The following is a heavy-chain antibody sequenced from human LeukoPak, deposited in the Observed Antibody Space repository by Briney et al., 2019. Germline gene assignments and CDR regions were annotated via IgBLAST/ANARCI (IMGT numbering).Heavy chain of an antibody. D-gene: IGHD5-24*01. V-gene: IGHV3-9*01. CDR3: AKSSGYMGQESSLFHY. Sequence: GGSLRLSCAASGFTFDDHAMHWVRAAPGKGLDWVAGISWNSASIGYADSVKGRFTISRDNAKNSLYLQMHSLSTADTALYYCAKSSGYMGQESSLFHYWGQGTLVTVSS. CDR1: GFTFDDHA. CDR2: ISWNSASI. J-gene: IGHJ4*02.